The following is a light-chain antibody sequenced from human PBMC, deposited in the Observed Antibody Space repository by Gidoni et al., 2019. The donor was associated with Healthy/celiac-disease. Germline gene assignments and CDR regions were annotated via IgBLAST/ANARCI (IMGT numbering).Light chain of an antibody. Sequence: DIQMTQSPSSLSASVGDRVTITCLASQDISNYLNWYQQKPGKAPKLLIYDASNLETGVPSRFSGSGSGTDFTFTISSLQPEDIATYYCQQYDNLSCSFGQXTKLEIK. J-gene: IGKJ2*04. V-gene: IGKV1-33*01. CDR2: DAS. CDR1: QDISNY. CDR3: QQYDNLSCS.